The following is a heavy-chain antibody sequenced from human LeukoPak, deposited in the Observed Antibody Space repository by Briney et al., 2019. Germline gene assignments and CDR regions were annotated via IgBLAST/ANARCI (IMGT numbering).Heavy chain of an antibody. CDR1: GGSISSYY. Sequence: PSETLSLTCTVSGGSISSYYWSWIRQPPGKGLEWIGYISYSGSTNYNPSLKSRVTVSVDTSKNQFSLKVNSVTPADTAVYYCARDGKKAAFDYWGQGTLVTVSS. CDR2: ISYSGST. J-gene: IGHJ4*02. CDR3: ARDGKKAAFDY. V-gene: IGHV4-59*01. D-gene: IGHD4-23*01.